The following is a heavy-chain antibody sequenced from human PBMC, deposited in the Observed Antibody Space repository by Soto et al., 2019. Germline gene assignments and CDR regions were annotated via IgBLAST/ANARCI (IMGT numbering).Heavy chain of an antibody. CDR2: ISWDSGRK. Sequence: DVQLVESGGGLVQPGRSLRLSCAASGFTFDEYDIHWVRQAPGRGLEWVSGISWDSGRKVYADSVEGRFTISRDNAKSSLYLQMSSLRAEDTAFYHCAKGFRSGYDYKAVDIWGQGTMVIVSS. CDR3: AKGFRSGYDYKAVDI. J-gene: IGHJ3*02. CDR1: GFTFDEYD. V-gene: IGHV3-9*01. D-gene: IGHD5-12*01.